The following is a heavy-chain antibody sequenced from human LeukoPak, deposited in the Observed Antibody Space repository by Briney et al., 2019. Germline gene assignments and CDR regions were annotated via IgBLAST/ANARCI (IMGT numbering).Heavy chain of an antibody. J-gene: IGHJ5*02. D-gene: IGHD3-3*01. Sequence: GGSLRLSCAASGFTFDDHGMSWVRQAPGKGLGWVSGFSVTDKTTYYADSVKGRFTISRDNAKNSLYLQMNSLRAEDTAVYYCAMPTRYDFWSGPVGWFDPWGQGTLVTVSS. CDR3: AMPTRYDFWSGPVGWFDP. CDR1: GFTFDDHG. V-gene: IGHV3-23*01. CDR2: FSVTDKTT.